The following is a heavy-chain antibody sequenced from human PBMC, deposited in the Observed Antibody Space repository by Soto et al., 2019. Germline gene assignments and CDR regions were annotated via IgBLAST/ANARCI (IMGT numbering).Heavy chain of an antibody. Sequence: GASVKVSCTASGFTFTSSAVQWVRQARGQRLEWIGWIVVGSGNTNYAQKFQERVTITRDMSTSTAYMELSSLRSEDTAVYYCAARIAVAFRYNWFDPWGQGTLVTVSS. V-gene: IGHV1-58*01. D-gene: IGHD6-19*01. CDR3: AARIAVAFRYNWFDP. J-gene: IGHJ5*02. CDR2: IVVGSGNT. CDR1: GFTFTSSA.